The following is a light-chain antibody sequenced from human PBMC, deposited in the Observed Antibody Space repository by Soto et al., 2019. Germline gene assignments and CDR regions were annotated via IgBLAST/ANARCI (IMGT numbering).Light chain of an antibody. V-gene: IGKV1-9*01. J-gene: IGKJ1*01. CDR1: QGIWRY. CDR3: QHHNSYPWT. Sequence: DIQLTQSPSFLSASVGDRVTITCRASQGIWRYLAWYQQKPGRAPKLLIYAASTLQSGVPSRFSGSGSGTEFTPTNSSLQPKDFATYYCQHHNSYPWTFGQGTKVEIK. CDR2: AAS.